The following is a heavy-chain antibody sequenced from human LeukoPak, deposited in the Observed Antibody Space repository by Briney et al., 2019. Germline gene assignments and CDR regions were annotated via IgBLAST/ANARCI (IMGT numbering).Heavy chain of an antibody. CDR1: GFTFSSYA. Sequence: GRSLRLSWAASGFTFSSYAMSWVRQAPGKGLEWVSGMSGSGGSTYYADSVEGRFTISRDNSKNTLYLQMNSLRAEDTAVHYCAKWSSGSPGDYWGQGTLVTVSS. CDR3: AKWSSGSPGDY. D-gene: IGHD3-22*01. V-gene: IGHV3-23*01. J-gene: IGHJ4*02. CDR2: MSGSGGST.